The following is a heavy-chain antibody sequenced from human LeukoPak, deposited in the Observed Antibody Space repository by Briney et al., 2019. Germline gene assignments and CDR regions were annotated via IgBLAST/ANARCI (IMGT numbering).Heavy chain of an antibody. CDR3: ARGGITIFGVVIKSCNWFDP. D-gene: IGHD3-3*01. V-gene: IGHV1-69*13. Sequence: GASVKVSCKASGGTFSSYAISWVRQAPGQGLEWMGGIIPIFGTANYAQKFQGRVTITADESTSPAYMELSSLRSEDTAVYYCARGGITIFGVVIKSCNWFDPWGQGTLVTVSS. CDR1: GGTFSSYA. J-gene: IGHJ5*02. CDR2: IIPIFGTA.